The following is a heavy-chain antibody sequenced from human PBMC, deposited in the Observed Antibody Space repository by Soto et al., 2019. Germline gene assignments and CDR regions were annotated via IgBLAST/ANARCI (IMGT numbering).Heavy chain of an antibody. CDR1: GFTFSSYS. D-gene: IGHD3-22*01. CDR3: ARGLYYYDSSGYYSP. V-gene: IGHV3-21*01. CDR2: ISSSSSYI. J-gene: IGHJ5*02. Sequence: EVQLVESGGGLVKPGGSLRLSCAASGFTFSSYSMNWVRQAPGKGLEWVSSISSSSSYIYYADSVKVRFTISRDNATNSLKLQMKSLRAEDKAVYYCARGLYYYDSSGYYSPWGQGTLVTVSS.